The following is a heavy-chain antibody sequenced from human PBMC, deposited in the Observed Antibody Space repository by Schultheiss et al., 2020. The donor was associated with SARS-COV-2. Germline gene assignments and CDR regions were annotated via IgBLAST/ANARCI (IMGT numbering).Heavy chain of an antibody. J-gene: IGHJ4*02. CDR1: GFTFSSSA. CDR3: ASQGYCSGGNCYSNG. D-gene: IGHD2-15*01. CDR2: IVVGRGNT. V-gene: IGHV1-58*01. Sequence: SVKVSCMASGFTFSSSAVLWVRQARGQRLEWIGWIVVGRGNTSYAQNFQERATITRDMSANTVYLELSSLRSEDTAVYYCASQGYCSGGNCYSNGWGQGTLVTVSS.